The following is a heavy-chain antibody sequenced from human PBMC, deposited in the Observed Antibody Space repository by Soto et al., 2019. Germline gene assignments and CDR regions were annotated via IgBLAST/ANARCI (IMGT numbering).Heavy chain of an antibody. CDR1: GFTLSHYY. CDR2: INGDGSST. D-gene: IGHD3-16*01. Sequence: EVQLAESGGGLVQSGGSLRLSCAVSGFTLSHYYMHWARQAPGKGLVWVSHINGDGSSTNYADSVKGRFTISRDNAKNTLYLQMTSLRVEDTAVYFCARGGVPAALDMWGEGTMVPVSS. CDR3: ARGGVPAALDM. J-gene: IGHJ3*02. V-gene: IGHV3-74*02.